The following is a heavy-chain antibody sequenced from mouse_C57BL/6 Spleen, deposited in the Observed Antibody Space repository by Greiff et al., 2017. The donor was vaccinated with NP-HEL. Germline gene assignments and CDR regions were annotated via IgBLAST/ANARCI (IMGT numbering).Heavy chain of an antibody. J-gene: IGHJ1*03. CDR2: ILPGSGST. D-gene: IGHD1-1*01. CDR3: ARSLNYYGSSYGYFDV. CDR1: GYTFTGYW. V-gene: IGHV1-9*01. Sequence: VQLQQSGAELMKPGASVKLSCKATGYTFTGYWIEWVKQRPGHGLEWIGEILPGSGSTNYNEKFKGKATFTADTSSNTAYMQLSSLTTEDSAIYYCARSLNYYGSSYGYFDVWGTGTTVTVSS.